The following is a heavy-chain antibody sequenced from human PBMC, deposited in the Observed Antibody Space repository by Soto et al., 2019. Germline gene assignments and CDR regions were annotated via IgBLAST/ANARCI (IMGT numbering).Heavy chain of an antibody. CDR3: ARGFRDYYDTSAERGDAFDI. J-gene: IGHJ3*02. V-gene: IGHV4-31*03. CDR1: GGSISSGGYY. Sequence: SETLSLTCTVSGGSISSGGYYWSWIRQHPGKGLEWIGYIYYSGSTYYNPSLKSRVTISVDTSKNQFSLKLSSVTAADTAVYYCARGFRDYYDTSAERGDAFDIWGQGTMVTVSS. D-gene: IGHD3-22*01. CDR2: IYYSGST.